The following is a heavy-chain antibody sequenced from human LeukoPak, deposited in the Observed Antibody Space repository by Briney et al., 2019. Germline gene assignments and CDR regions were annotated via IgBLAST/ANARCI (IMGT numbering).Heavy chain of an antibody. CDR3: ARDQRTGSGSYYQFDP. D-gene: IGHD3-10*01. V-gene: IGHV1-69*05. J-gene: IGHJ5*02. CDR2: IIPIFGTA. CDR1: GGTFSSYA. Sequence: GASVKVPCKASGGTFSSYAISWVRQAPGQGLEWMGRIIPIFGTANYAQKFQGRVTITTDESTSTAYMELSSLRSEDTAVYYCARDQRTGSGSYYQFDPWGQGTLVTVSS.